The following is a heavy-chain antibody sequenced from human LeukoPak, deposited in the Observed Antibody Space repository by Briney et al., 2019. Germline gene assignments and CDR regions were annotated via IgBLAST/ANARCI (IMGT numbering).Heavy chain of an antibody. CDR3: ARGSPESSGWYKLDY. J-gene: IGHJ4*02. CDR2: ISSSGSTI. D-gene: IGHD6-19*01. V-gene: IGHV3-11*01. Sequence: GGSLRLSCAASGFTFSDYYMSWIRQAPGKGLEWVSYISSSGSTIYYADSVKGRFTISRDNAKNSLYLQVNSLRVEDTALYHCARGSPESSGWYKLDYWGQGTLVTVSS. CDR1: GFTFSDYY.